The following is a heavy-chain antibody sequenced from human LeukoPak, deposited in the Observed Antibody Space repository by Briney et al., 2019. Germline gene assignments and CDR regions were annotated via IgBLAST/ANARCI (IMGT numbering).Heavy chain of an antibody. D-gene: IGHD3-9*01. CDR2: ISYDGSNK. CDR1: GFTFSSYG. Sequence: GGSLRLSCAASGFTFSSYGMHWVRQAPGKGLEWVAVISYDGSNKYYADSVKGRFTISRDNSKNTLYLQMNSLRAEDTAVYYCGKDREVLRYFDWLLDYWGQGTLATVSS. V-gene: IGHV3-30*18. CDR3: GKDREVLRYFDWLLDY. J-gene: IGHJ4*02.